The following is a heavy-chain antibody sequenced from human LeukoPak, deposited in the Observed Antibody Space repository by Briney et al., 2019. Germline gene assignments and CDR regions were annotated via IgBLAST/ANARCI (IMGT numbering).Heavy chain of an antibody. V-gene: IGHV3-20*04. D-gene: IGHD3-22*01. Sequence: PGGSLRLSCAAPGFTFDDYRMSWARPAPGKGLGWVGGNNWNGGRTRHAASLKGRFTISRDNAKNSLSLPMRTLRAEDTALYYCARSDYGSSGYYRTHFQHWGQGTLVTVSS. CDR1: GFTFDDYR. CDR3: ARSDYGSSGYYRTHFQH. J-gene: IGHJ1*01. CDR2: NNWNGGRT.